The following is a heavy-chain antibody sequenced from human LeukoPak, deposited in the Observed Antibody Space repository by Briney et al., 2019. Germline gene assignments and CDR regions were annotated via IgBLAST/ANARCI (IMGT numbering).Heavy chain of an antibody. Sequence: GGSLRLSCAGSGFAFSNYAMSWVRQAPGKGLEWVSSLSGGGDSRYYADSVMGRFTISRDNSKNTLYLQMNSLRAEDTAVYYCAKAVRSMVTGGGYFDSWGQGTLVTVSS. CDR3: AKAVRSMVTGGGYFDS. J-gene: IGHJ4*02. CDR2: LSGGGDSR. CDR1: GFAFSNYA. D-gene: IGHD3-10*01. V-gene: IGHV3-23*01.